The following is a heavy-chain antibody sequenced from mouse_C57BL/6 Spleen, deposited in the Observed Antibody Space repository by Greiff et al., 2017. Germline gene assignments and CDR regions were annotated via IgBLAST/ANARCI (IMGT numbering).Heavy chain of an antibody. Sequence: EVKVVESGGGLVQPGGSMKLSCAASGFTFSDAWMDWVRQSPEKGLEWVAEIRNKANNHATYYAESVKGRFTISRDDSKSSVYLQMNSLRAEDTGIYYCTRTPYYYGSSGAYWGQGTLVTVSA. J-gene: IGHJ3*01. V-gene: IGHV6-6*01. D-gene: IGHD1-1*01. CDR2: IRNKANNHAT. CDR1: GFTFSDAW. CDR3: TRTPYYYGSSGAY.